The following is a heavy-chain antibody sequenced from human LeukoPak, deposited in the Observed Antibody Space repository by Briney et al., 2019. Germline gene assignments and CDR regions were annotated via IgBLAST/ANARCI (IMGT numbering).Heavy chain of an antibody. CDR3: ARESRYRFFDF. Sequence: GGSLRLSCAASGFSFSSCAMSWVRQAPGKGLEWVSGIKWNGGSTGYADSVKGRFTISRDNAKNLLHLQMNSLRAEDTAFYYCARESRYRFFDFWGQGTLVTVSS. CDR2: IKWNGGST. V-gene: IGHV3-20*04. D-gene: IGHD2-2*02. CDR1: GFSFSSCA. J-gene: IGHJ4*02.